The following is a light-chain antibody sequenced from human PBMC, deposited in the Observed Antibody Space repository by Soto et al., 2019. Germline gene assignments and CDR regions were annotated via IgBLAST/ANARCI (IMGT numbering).Light chain of an antibody. V-gene: IGKV1-5*01. CDR2: DAA. J-gene: IGKJ1*01. CDR3: QPYNRYST. Sequence: DVHVTQSPYSLSAAVLYIFTIACRASQNINTYLNWYQQKPGKAPKLLIFDAASLQNGVPSRFSGSGSGTEFTLIISSLQPDDFATYYCQPYNRYSTFGQGTKVDIK. CDR1: QNINTY.